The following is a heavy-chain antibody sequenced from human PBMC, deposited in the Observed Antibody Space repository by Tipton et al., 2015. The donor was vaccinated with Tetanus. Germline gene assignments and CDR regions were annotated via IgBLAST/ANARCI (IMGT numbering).Heavy chain of an antibody. Sequence: TLSLTCNVTGALLTTGGYFWGWNPPATGQALGWEGYIYQTGSTNFNPSLRSRRTMSFKMSKNQFSLKLTSATAADTAVYYCVRGRGLGAYSYGFEYWGRGALVTVS. D-gene: IGHD5-18*01. J-gene: IGHJ4*02. CDR2: IYQTGST. CDR3: VRGRGLGAYSYGFEY. V-gene: IGHV4-30-2*01. CDR1: GALLTTGGYF.